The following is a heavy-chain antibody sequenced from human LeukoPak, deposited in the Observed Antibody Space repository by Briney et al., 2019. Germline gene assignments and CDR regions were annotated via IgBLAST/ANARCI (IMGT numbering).Heavy chain of an antibody. CDR3: ARDYYDYVWGSYRYTNFDY. Sequence: ASVXVSCKASGYTFTSYGISWVRQAPGQGLEWMGWISAYNGNTNYAQKLQGRVTMTTDTSTSTAYMELRSLRSDDTAVYYCARDYYDYVWGSYRYTNFDYWGQGTLVTVSS. J-gene: IGHJ4*02. CDR2: ISAYNGNT. CDR1: GYTFTSYG. D-gene: IGHD3-16*02. V-gene: IGHV1-18*01.